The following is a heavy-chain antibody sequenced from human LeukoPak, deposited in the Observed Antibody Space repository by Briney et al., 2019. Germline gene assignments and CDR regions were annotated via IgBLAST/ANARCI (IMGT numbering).Heavy chain of an antibody. D-gene: IGHD3-9*01. V-gene: IGHV3-30*04. CDR3: ARGIDGLTRYFDY. J-gene: IGHJ4*02. CDR1: GFTFSSYA. CDR2: ISYDGSNK. Sequence: PGGSLRLSCAASGFTFSSYAMSWVRQAPGKGLEWVAVISYDGSNKYYADSVKGRFTISRDNSKNTLYLQMNSLRAEDTAVYYCARGIDGLTRYFDYWGQGTLVTVSS.